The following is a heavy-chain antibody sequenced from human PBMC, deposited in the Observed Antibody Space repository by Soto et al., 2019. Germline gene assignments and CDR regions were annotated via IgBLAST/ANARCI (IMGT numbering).Heavy chain of an antibody. D-gene: IGHD2-2*01. CDR1: ECVFSGCG. CDR2: IWYDGSNK. J-gene: IGHJ3*02. Sequence: PGGSLRLSFAASECVFSGCGLHWVSQAPGKGLEWVAVIWYDGSNKYYADSVKGRFTISRDNSKNTLYLQMNSLRAEDTAVYYCASARYCSSTSCYRDAFDIWGQGTMVTVSS. V-gene: IGHV3-33*01. CDR3: ASARYCSSTSCYRDAFDI.